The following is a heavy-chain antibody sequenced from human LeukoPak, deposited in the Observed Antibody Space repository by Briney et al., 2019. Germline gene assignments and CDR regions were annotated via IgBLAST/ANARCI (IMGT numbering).Heavy chain of an antibody. D-gene: IGHD2-15*01. V-gene: IGHV3-20*04. CDR2: INWNGGST. CDR1: GFTFDDYG. CDR3: ARVIDIVVVVAATPIDY. Sequence: GGSLRLSCAASGFTFDDYGMSWVRQAPGKGLEWVSGINWNGGSTGYADSVKGRFTISRDNAKNSLYLQMNSLRAGDTALYYCARVIDIVVVVAATPIDYWGQGTLVTVSS. J-gene: IGHJ4*02.